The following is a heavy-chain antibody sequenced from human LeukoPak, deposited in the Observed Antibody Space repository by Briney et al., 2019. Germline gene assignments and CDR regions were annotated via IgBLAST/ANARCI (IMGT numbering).Heavy chain of an antibody. CDR1: GGSISSSSYH. CDR3: ASSPRYSSGWSAERGYYFDY. D-gene: IGHD6-19*01. V-gene: IGHV4-39*01. J-gene: IGHJ4*02. Sequence: SETLSLTCTVSGGSISSSSYHWGWIRQPPGKGLEWIGSIYYSGSTYYNPSLKSRVTISVDTSKNQFSLKLSSVTAADTAVYYCASSPRYSSGWSAERGYYFDYWGQGTLVTVSS. CDR2: IYYSGST.